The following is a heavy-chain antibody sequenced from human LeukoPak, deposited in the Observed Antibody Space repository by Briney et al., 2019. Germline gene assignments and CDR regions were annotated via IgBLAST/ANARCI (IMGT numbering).Heavy chain of an antibody. V-gene: IGHV1-2*02. J-gene: IGHJ4*02. CDR3: ARDNGDYWFDY. Sequence: VASVKVSCKASGYTFTGYHIHWVRQAPGQGLEWMAWINPNSGGTSYAQKFQGRVTTTRDTSISTAYMELTRLRSDDTAVYYCARDNGDYWFDYWGQGTLVTVSS. D-gene: IGHD4-17*01. CDR1: GYTFTGYH. CDR2: INPNSGGT.